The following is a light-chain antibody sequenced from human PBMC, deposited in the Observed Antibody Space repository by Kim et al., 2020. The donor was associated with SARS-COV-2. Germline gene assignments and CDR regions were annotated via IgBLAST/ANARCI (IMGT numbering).Light chain of an antibody. CDR1: QGISTH. J-gene: IGKJ5*01. Sequence: DIQMTQSPSAMSASVGDRVTITCRASQGISTHLAWFQQKPGKAPKRLIYAASSLQSGVPSRFSGSGSGTEFTLTISSLQPEDFATYYCLRYNDYPLTFGQGTRLEIK. V-gene: IGKV1-17*03. CDR2: AAS. CDR3: LRYNDYPLT.